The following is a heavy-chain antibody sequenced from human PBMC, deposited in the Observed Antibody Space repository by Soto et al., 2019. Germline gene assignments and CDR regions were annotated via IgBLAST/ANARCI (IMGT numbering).Heavy chain of an antibody. CDR1: GDSFDGYT. D-gene: IGHD2-2*01. V-gene: IGHV1-69*01. CDR2: IIPIFRTA. J-gene: IGHJ5*02. Sequence: QEHLVQSGAEVKSRGSSVKVSCKSSGDSFDGYTFNWVRQAPGRGLEWIGGIIPIFRTANYAQRFQGRLTITADDLTTTVFMELTSLTSDDTAVYYCARGAEGPADCNWFDPWGQGTLVTVSS. CDR3: ARGAEGPADCNWFDP.